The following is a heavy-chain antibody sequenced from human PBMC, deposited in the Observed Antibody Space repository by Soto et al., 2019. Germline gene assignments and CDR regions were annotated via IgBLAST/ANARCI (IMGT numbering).Heavy chain of an antibody. J-gene: IGHJ4*02. CDR1: GFTFSSYA. D-gene: IGHD3-22*01. V-gene: IGHV3-23*01. Sequence: EVQLLESGGGLLQPGGSLRLSCAASGFTFSSYAMSWVRQAPGKGLEWVSAIISSGDSTYYTDSVKGRFTFSRDNSKNTLYLQMNSLRAEDTAVYYCAKRYYYDNSGLWDYWGQGTLVTVSS. CDR2: IISSGDST. CDR3: AKRYYYDNSGLWDY.